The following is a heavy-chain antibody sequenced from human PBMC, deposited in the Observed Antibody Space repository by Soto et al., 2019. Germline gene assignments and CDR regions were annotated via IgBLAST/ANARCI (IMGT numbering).Heavy chain of an antibody. CDR3: AKDAQTIAARPGYLREDWFDP. Sequence: GGSLRLSCAASGFTFSSYAMSWVRQAPGKGLEWVSAISGSGGSTYYADSVKGRFTISRDNSKNTLYLQMNSLRAEDTAVYYCAKDAQTIAARPGYLREDWFDPWGQGTLVTVSS. V-gene: IGHV3-23*01. CDR2: ISGSGGST. CDR1: GFTFSSYA. D-gene: IGHD6-6*01. J-gene: IGHJ5*02.